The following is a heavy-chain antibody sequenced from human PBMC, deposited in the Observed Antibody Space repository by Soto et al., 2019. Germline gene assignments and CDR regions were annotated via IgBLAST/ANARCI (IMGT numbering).Heavy chain of an antibody. V-gene: IGHV3-33*01. J-gene: IGHJ4*02. D-gene: IGHD3-22*01. CDR3: ARDQFYDSSGSFDQ. CDR2: IWYDGSNK. CDR1: GFTFSSYG. Sequence: GGSLRLSCAASGFTFSSYGMHWVRQAPGKGLEWVAVIWYDGSNKYYADSVKGRFTISRDNSKNTLYLQMNSLRAEDTAVYYCARDQFYDSSGSFDQWGQGTLVTVSS.